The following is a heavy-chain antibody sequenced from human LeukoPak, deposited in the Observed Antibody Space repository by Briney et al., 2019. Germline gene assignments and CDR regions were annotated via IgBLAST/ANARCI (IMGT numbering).Heavy chain of an antibody. J-gene: IGHJ4*02. D-gene: IGHD2/OR15-2a*01. CDR2: ISFDGSTK. Sequence: GGSLRLSCAASGFTFRTSTMHWVRQAPGKGLEWVAVISFDGSTKYSADSVKGRFTISRDNSKNTLYLQMNSLRPDDTAVYCCARAIQIIGFDYWGQGTLVTVSS. V-gene: IGHV3-30*04. CDR3: ARAIQIIGFDY. CDR1: GFTFRTST.